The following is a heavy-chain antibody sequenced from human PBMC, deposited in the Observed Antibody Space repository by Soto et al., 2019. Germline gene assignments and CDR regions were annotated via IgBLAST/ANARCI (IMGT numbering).Heavy chain of an antibody. CDR1: GFTFFSYA. J-gene: IGHJ4*02. CDR3: PKDSPVVMFIFDC. V-gene: IGHV3-23*01. D-gene: IGHD2-15*01. Sequence: PGGSLRLSCAASGFTFFSYAMTWVRQAPGKGLEWVSSITDSGVSAYYADSVKGRFTISRDNSKNTLYLQMNSLRTDDSAVYYCPKDSPVVMFIFDCWGRGTLVTVYS. CDR2: ITDSGVSA.